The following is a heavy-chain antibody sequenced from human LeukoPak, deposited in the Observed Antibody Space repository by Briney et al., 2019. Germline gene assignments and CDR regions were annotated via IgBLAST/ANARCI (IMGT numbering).Heavy chain of an antibody. V-gene: IGHV3-21*01. D-gene: IGHD3-10*01. CDR3: ARGSGSGSYYPRFDY. Sequence: GGSLRLSCAASGFTFSSYSMNWVRQAPGKGLEWVSSISSSSDYIYYADSVKGRFTISRDNAKNSLYLQMNSLRAEDTAVYYCARGSGSGSYYPRFDYWGQGTLVTVFS. J-gene: IGHJ4*02. CDR1: GFTFSSYS. CDR2: ISSSSDYI.